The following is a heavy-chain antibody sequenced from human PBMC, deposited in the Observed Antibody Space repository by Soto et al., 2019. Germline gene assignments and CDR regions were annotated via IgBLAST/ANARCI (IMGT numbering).Heavy chain of an antibody. Sequence: RLSCAASGFTFSSYGMHWVRQAPGKGLEWVAVISYDGSNKYYADSVKGRFTISRDNSKNTLYLQMNSLRAEDTAVYYCAKVFYDVAIVDTIPGFPDYWGQGTLVTVSS. CDR3: AKVFYDVAIVDTIPGFPDY. V-gene: IGHV3-30*18. CDR1: GFTFSSYG. D-gene: IGHD5-12*01. J-gene: IGHJ4*02. CDR2: ISYDGSNK.